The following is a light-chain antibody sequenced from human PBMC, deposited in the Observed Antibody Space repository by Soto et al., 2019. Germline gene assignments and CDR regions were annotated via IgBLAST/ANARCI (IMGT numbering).Light chain of an antibody. CDR2: DVN. V-gene: IGLV2-14*01. CDR1: SSDVGYSNH. J-gene: IGLJ3*02. Sequence: QSVLTQPASVCGSPGQSITISCTGASSDVGYSNHVSWYQQHPGKVPKLIIYDVNNRPSGVSDRFSGSKSGNTASLTISGLQSEDDGDYYCSSYTSSDTLVFGGGTKVTVL. CDR3: SSYTSSDTLV.